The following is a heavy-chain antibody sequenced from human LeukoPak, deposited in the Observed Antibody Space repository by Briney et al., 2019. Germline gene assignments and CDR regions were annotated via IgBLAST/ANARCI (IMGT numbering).Heavy chain of an antibody. CDR1: GFTFRSYA. CDR3: ANGRDGYNFDY. J-gene: IGHJ4*02. Sequence: GGSLRLSCAASGFTFRSYAMSWVRQVPGKGLEWVSAISGSGGTTYYTDSVKGRFTISRDNSKNTLYLQMNSLRAEDTAVYYCANGRDGYNFDYWGQGTLVTVSS. D-gene: IGHD5-24*01. V-gene: IGHV3-23*01. CDR2: ISGSGGTT.